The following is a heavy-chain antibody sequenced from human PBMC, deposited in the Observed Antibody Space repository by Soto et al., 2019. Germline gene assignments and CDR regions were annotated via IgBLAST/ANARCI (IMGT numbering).Heavy chain of an antibody. J-gene: IGHJ5*02. CDR2: IYYSGGT. V-gene: IGHV4-61*08. CDR1: GAALSSGGYF. D-gene: IGHD6-19*01. CDR3: TREQSDDNYFDP. Sequence: PWETQSLTCTVSGAALSSGGYFYTWVRQPPGKGLEWLGYIYYSGGTNYNPSLKSRVTISLDKSKSQFSLRLISVTAADTAVYYCTREQSDDNYFDPWGQGTLVTVSS.